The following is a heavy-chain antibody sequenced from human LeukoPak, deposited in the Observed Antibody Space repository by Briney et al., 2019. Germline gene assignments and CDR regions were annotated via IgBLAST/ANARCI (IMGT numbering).Heavy chain of an antibody. V-gene: IGHV4-59*11. CDR1: GGSISSHY. CDR3: ARTGDSSGYYYYYMDV. D-gene: IGHD3-3*01. J-gene: IGHJ6*03. CDR2: IYYSGIT. Sequence: PSETLSLTCTVSGGSISSHYWTWIRQPPGKGLEWIGFIYYSGITKYNSSLKSRVTISVDTSKNHFSLKLSSVTAADTAIYYCARTGDSSGYYYYYMDVWGKGTTVTVSS.